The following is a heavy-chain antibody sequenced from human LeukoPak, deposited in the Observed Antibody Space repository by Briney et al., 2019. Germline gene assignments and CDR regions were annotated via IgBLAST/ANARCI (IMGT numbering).Heavy chain of an antibody. V-gene: IGHV3-30*18. CDR2: IAHDGVAK. CDR3: AKEFGDYQGFDY. Sequence: PGMSLGLSCAASGSSFSTYGMQWVRQAPGKGLEWVAVIAHDGVAKRYADSVKGRFTISRDNSKTTLYLQMDNLRSEDTAVYYCAKEFGDYQGFDYWGQGTLVTVSS. CDR1: GSSFSTYG. D-gene: IGHD4-17*01. J-gene: IGHJ4*02.